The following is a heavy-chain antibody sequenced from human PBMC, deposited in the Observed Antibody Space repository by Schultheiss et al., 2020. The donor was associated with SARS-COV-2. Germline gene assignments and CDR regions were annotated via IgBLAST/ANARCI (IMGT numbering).Heavy chain of an antibody. D-gene: IGHD1-1*01. CDR3: ARDQSKLETTPYWYFDL. CDR1: GYTFTSYA. J-gene: IGHJ2*01. Sequence: SVKVSCKASGYTFTSYAISWVRQAPGQGLEWMGGIIPIFGTANYAQKFQGRVTMTRDTSTSTVYMELSSLRSEDTAVYYCARDQSKLETTPYWYFDLWGRGTLVTVSS. CDR2: IIPIFGTA. V-gene: IGHV1-69*05.